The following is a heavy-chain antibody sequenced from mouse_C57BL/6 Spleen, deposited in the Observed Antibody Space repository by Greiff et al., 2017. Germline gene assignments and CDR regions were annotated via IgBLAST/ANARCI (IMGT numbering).Heavy chain of an antibody. Sequence: DVKLVESEGGLVQPGSSMKLSCTASGFTFSDYYMAWVRQVPEKGLEWVANINYDGSSTYYLDSLKSRFIISRDNAKNILYLQMSSLKSEDTATYYCAREDSSGPSYWGQGTLVTVSA. CDR1: GFTFSDYY. D-gene: IGHD3-2*02. J-gene: IGHJ3*01. CDR3: AREDSSGPSY. CDR2: INYDGSST. V-gene: IGHV5-16*01.